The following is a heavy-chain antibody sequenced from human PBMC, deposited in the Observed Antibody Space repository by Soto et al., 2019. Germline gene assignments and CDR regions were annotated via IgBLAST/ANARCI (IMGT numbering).Heavy chain of an antibody. D-gene: IGHD1-26*01. CDR3: ARRTQWGIGGHHYFSMDV. CDR2: IYYSGNT. J-gene: IGHJ6*03. V-gene: IGHV4-59*02. CDR1: GDSVNTYY. Sequence: QVQLQESGPGLVKPSETLSLTCTVSGDSVNTYYWSWIRQPPGKGLEWIGYIYYSGNTNYNPSLESRVTISIDTSKNQFSLDLTSVTAADTAVYYCARRTQWGIGGHHYFSMDVWGKGTTVTVSS.